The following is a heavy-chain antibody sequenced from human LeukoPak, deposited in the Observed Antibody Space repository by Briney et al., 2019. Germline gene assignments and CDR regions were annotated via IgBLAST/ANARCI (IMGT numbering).Heavy chain of an antibody. CDR2: IRSGSTYI. D-gene: IGHD1-26*01. J-gene: IGHJ4*02. V-gene: IGHV3-21*04. Sequence: PGGSLRLSCAASGFTFSTYSMHWVRQAPGKGLEWVSSIRSGSTYINYADSVKGRFTISRDDAKKSLYLQMNSLRDEDTAVYYCARDNVGATPFDYWGQGTLVTVSS. CDR3: ARDNVGATPFDY. CDR1: GFTFSTYS.